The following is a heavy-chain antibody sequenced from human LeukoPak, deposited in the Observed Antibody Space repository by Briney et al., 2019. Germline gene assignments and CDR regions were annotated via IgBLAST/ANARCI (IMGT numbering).Heavy chain of an antibody. D-gene: IGHD2-2*01. CDR2: IIPIFGTA. J-gene: IGHJ5*02. CDR3: ARGPAAMNGNWFDP. Sequence: SVKVSCKASGGTFSSYAISWVRQAPGHGLEWMGGIIPIFGTANYAQKFQGRVTITADESTSTAYMELSSLRSEDTAVYYCARGPAAMNGNWFDPWGQGTLVTVSS. V-gene: IGHV1-69*13. CDR1: GGTFSSYA.